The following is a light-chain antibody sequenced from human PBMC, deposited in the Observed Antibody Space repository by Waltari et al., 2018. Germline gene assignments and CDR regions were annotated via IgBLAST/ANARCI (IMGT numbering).Light chain of an antibody. V-gene: IGKV3-20*01. CDR1: QTLNSKY. J-gene: IGKJ1*01. CDR2: GAS. CDR3: QQYSASTGT. Sequence: EIVLTQSPGTMSLSPGDRATLSCRASQTLNSKYLAWYQQKPVQAPRLLIHGASSRAIGIPDRFSGSGSGTDFTLTITRLQPEDSGVYYCQQYSASTGTFGQGTKVEIK.